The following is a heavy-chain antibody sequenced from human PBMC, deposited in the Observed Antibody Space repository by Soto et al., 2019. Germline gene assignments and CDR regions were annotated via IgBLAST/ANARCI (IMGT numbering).Heavy chain of an antibody. CDR3: ARDRFGEYFYYGMDV. J-gene: IGHJ6*02. D-gene: IGHD3-10*01. V-gene: IGHV3-23*01. Sequence: EVQLLESGGGLVQPGGSLRLSCAASGFTFSSYAMNWVRQAPGKGLEWVSGISGSGGSTYYADSVKGRFTISRDISKNTLYLQMNSLRAEDTAVYYCARDRFGEYFYYGMDVWGQGTTVTVSS. CDR1: GFTFSSYA. CDR2: ISGSGGST.